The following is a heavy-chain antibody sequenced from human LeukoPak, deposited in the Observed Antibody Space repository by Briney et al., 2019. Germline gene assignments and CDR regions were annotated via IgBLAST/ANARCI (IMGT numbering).Heavy chain of an antibody. Sequence: GGSLRLSCVASGLSFSNYAMRWVRQAPGKGLEWVAVISFDGSNEKYAESVKGRFTISRENSKNTMYLEMSSLRAEDTAVFYCARDATKSGYGPFDYWGQGDLVTVSS. CDR3: ARDATKSGYGPFDY. D-gene: IGHD5-12*01. V-gene: IGHV3-30-3*01. CDR1: GLSFSNYA. CDR2: ISFDGSNE. J-gene: IGHJ4*02.